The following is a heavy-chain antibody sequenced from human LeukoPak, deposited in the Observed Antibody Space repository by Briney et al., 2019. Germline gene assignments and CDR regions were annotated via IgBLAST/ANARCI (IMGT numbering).Heavy chain of an antibody. D-gene: IGHD3-22*01. J-gene: IGHJ4*02. CDR3: AREEYYYDSGLDY. V-gene: IGHV3-30*17. Sequence: GRSLRLSCAASGITFSTNAMHWVRQAPGKGLEWVAVISYDATSKYYADSVKGRFAISRDNSKNTLYLQMNSLRAEDTAVYYCAREEYYYDSGLDYWGQGTLDTVAP. CDR2: ISYDATSK. CDR1: GITFSTNA.